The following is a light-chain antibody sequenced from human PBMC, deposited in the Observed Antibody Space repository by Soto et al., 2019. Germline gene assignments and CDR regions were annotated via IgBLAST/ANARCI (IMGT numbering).Light chain of an antibody. CDR3: NSYTTSSTYV. CDR2: EVS. V-gene: IGLV2-18*02. CDR1: SSDVGSYNR. J-gene: IGLJ1*01. Sequence: LTQPASVSGSPGQSTTIFCTGTSSDVGSYNRVSWYQQPPGTAPKLIIYEVSNRPSGVPDRFSGSKSGNTASLTISGLQAEDEADYYCNSYTTSSTYVFGTGTKVTVL.